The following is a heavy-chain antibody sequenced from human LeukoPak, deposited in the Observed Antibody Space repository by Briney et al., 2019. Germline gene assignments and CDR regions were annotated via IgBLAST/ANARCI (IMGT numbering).Heavy chain of an antibody. CDR2: IRYDGSNK. J-gene: IGHJ4*02. D-gene: IGHD6-13*01. CDR1: GFTFSSYG. Sequence: PGGSLRLSCAASGFTFSSYGMHWVRQAPGKGLEWVAFIRYDGSNKYYADSVKGRFTISRDNSKNTLYLQMNSLRAEDTAVHYCAKDPGYSSSWMDYWGQGTLVTVSS. V-gene: IGHV3-30*02. CDR3: AKDPGYSSSWMDY.